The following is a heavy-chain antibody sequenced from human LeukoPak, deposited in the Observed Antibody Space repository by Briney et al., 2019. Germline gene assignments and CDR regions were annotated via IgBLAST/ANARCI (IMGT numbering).Heavy chain of an antibody. D-gene: IGHD2-2*02. Sequence: GSLRLSCAASGFTFSSYNMNWVRQAPGKGLEWVSAIGTAGDTHFPGSVKGQFTISRETAKNALYLQMNSRRAGDTAVYYCARREGYCNSTSCYIFDFWGQGTLVTVSS. CDR2: IGTAGDT. J-gene: IGHJ4*02. CDR3: ARREGYCNSTSCYIFDF. V-gene: IGHV3-13*01. CDR1: GFTFSSYN.